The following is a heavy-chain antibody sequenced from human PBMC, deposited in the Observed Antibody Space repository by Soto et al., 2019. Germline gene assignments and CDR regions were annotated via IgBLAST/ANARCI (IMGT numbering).Heavy chain of an antibody. CDR1: GYTFFTYD. J-gene: IGHJ5*02. CDR2: ISTYSGDT. V-gene: IGHV1-18*01. D-gene: IGHD5-12*01. Sequence: ASVKVSCKASGYTFFTYDISWVREAPGQGLEWMGWISTYSGDTKYAQKFQGRVTMTTDTSTTTAYLELRSLRSDDTAVYYCARHHGPTTSENWFDPWGQGTLVTVYS. CDR3: ARHHGPTTSENWFDP.